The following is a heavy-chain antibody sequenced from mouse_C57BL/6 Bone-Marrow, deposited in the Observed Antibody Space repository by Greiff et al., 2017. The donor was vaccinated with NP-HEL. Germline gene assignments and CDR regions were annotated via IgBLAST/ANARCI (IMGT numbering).Heavy chain of an antibody. CDR2: ISSGGSST. CDR3: ARHENYGSFYAMDY. CDR1: GFTFSSYG. J-gene: IGHJ4*01. V-gene: IGHV5-6*01. Sequence: EVKLVESGGDLVKPGGSLKLSCAASGFTFSSYGMSWVRQTPDKRLEWVATISSGGSSTYYPDSVKGRFTISRDNAKNTLYLQMSSLKSEDTAMYYCARHENYGSFYAMDYWGQGTSVTVSS. D-gene: IGHD1-1*01.